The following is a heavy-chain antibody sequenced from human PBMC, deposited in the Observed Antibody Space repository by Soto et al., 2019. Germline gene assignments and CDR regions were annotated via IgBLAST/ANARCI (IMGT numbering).Heavy chain of an antibody. D-gene: IGHD3-22*01. Sequence: SQTLSLTCAISGESVASNSASWHWIRHSPSRGLEWLGRTYYRSKWYNDYAVAVKSRITINPDTSKNQFSLQLNSVTPEDTAVYYCARKRDNSGLDYWGQGTLVTVSS. CDR3: ARKRDNSGLDY. V-gene: IGHV6-1*01. CDR1: GESVASNSAS. CDR2: TYYRSKWYN. J-gene: IGHJ4*02.